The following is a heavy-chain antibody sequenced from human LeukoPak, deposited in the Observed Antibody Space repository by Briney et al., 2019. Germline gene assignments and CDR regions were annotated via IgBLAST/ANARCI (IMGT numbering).Heavy chain of an antibody. J-gene: IGHJ3*02. V-gene: IGHV3-30-3*01. Sequence: PGGSLRLSCAASGFTFSSYAMHWVRQAPGKGLESVAVISYDGSNKYYADSVKGRFTISRDNSKNTLYLQMNSLRAEDTAVYYCARGAIFGVVITVPLIWGQGIMVTVSS. CDR2: ISYDGSNK. CDR3: ARGAIFGVVITVPLI. CDR1: GFTFSSYA. D-gene: IGHD3-3*01.